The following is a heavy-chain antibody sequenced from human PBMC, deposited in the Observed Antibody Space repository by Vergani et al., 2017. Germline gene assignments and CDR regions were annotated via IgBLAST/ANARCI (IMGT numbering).Heavy chain of an antibody. Sequence: EGQLVESGGGLVKPGGSLRLSCAASEFTFSDVWMSWVRQAPGKGLEWVARIKSNADGGSADYAASVKGRFIISRDDSKNFLYLQMNSLKIEDTALYFCTAGKEVALYYSYYHMDVWGKGTTVTVSS. CDR1: EFTFSDVW. CDR2: IKSNADGGSA. J-gene: IGHJ6*03. V-gene: IGHV3-15*01. CDR3: TAGKEVALYYSYYHMDV. D-gene: IGHD1-14*01.